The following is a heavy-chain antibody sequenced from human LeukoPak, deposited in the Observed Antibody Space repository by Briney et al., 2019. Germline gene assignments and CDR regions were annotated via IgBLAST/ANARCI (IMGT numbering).Heavy chain of an antibody. Sequence: PGGSLRLSCAASGFTFSCYGMHWVRQAPGKGLEWVAVISYDGSNKYYADSVKGRFTISRDNSKNTLYLQMNSLRAEDTAVYYCAKAPSIAAAGTRSYWGQGTLVTVSS. CDR1: GFTFSCYG. J-gene: IGHJ4*02. CDR3: AKAPSIAAAGTRSY. V-gene: IGHV3-30*18. CDR2: ISYDGSNK. D-gene: IGHD6-13*01.